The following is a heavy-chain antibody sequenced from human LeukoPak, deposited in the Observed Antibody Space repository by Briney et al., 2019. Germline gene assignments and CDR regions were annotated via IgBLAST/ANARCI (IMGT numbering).Heavy chain of an antibody. CDR2: IYYSGST. V-gene: IGHV4-59*01. CDR1: GGSISSYY. Sequence: SETLSLTCTVSGGSISSYYWSWIRQPPGKGLEWIGYIYYSGSTNYNPSLKSRVTISVDTSKNQFSLKLSSVTAADTAVYYCARASSSPYYYYMDVWGKGTTATVSS. D-gene: IGHD6-13*01. J-gene: IGHJ6*03. CDR3: ARASSSPYYYYMDV.